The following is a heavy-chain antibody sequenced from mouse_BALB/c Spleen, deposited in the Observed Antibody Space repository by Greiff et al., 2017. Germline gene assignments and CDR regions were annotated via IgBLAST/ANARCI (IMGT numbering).Heavy chain of an antibody. Sequence: EVQLQQSGPSLVKPSQTLSLTCSVTGDSITSGYWNWIRKFPGNKLEYMGYISYSGSTYYNPSLKSRISITRDTSKNQYYLQLNSVTTEDTATYYCARYRGRVGFYYFDYWGQGTTLTVSS. D-gene: IGHD1-1*01. CDR3: ARYRGRVGFYYFDY. CDR1: GDSITSGY. V-gene: IGHV3-8*02. J-gene: IGHJ2*01. CDR2: ISYSGST.